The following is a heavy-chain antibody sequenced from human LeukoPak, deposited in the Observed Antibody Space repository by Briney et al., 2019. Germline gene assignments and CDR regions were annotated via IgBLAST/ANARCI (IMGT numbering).Heavy chain of an antibody. CDR2: IYPGDSDT. J-gene: IGHJ3*02. Sequence: GESLKISCKGSGYTFTNYWIGWVRQTPGKGLECMGIIYPGDSDTRYSPSFQGQVTISADKSISTAYLQWSSLKASDTAMYYCASALHYYGSGSPYDAFDIWGQGTMVTVSS. CDR3: ASALHYYGSGSPYDAFDI. V-gene: IGHV5-51*01. CDR1: GYTFTNYW. D-gene: IGHD3-10*01.